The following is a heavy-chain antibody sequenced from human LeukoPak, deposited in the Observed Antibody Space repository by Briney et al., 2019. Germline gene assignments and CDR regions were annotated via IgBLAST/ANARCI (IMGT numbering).Heavy chain of an antibody. Sequence: GGSLRLSCAASGFTFSSYAVSWVRQAPGKGLEWVSAIRGSGGGTYHADSVKGRFTISRDNSKSTLYLQMNSLRDEDTALYYCAKAGIGVVGYFDYWGQGTLVTVSS. V-gene: IGHV3-23*01. D-gene: IGHD6-19*01. CDR3: AKAGIGVVGYFDY. J-gene: IGHJ4*02. CDR1: GFTFSSYA. CDR2: IRGSGGGT.